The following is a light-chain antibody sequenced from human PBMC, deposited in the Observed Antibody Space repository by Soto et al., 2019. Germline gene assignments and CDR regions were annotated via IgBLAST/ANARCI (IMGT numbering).Light chain of an antibody. Sequence: EIVMTQSPATLSVSPGERATLSCRASQNINNNLAWYQQKPGQAPRLLIYGASTRATGIPARFSGSGSGTEFTLTISSLQPDDFATYYCQHYNSYSEAFGQGTKVDIK. CDR3: QHYNSYSEA. V-gene: IGKV3-15*01. CDR1: QNINNN. CDR2: GAS. J-gene: IGKJ1*01.